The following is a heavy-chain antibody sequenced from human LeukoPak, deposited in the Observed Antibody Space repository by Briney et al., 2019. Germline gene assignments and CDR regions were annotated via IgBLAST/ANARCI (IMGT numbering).Heavy chain of an antibody. V-gene: IGHV4-59*08. CDR1: GGSISGDH. J-gene: IGHJ3*02. Sequence: KPSEPLSLTCTVSGGSISGDHWNWIRQPPGKGLECIGYIYYSGSTNYNPSLKSRVTISIETSKNQFSLKLTSVTAADTAVYYCARRNDFGIWGQGTMVTVSS. CDR2: IYYSGST. CDR3: ARRNDFGI.